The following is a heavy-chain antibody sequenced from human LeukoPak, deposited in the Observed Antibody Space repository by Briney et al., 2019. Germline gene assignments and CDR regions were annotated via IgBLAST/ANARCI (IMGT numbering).Heavy chain of an antibody. J-gene: IGHJ1*01. D-gene: IGHD2-21*01. CDR3: ARDSSEFRSLIPH. CDR1: GYTFTSYG. CDR2: IIPLFGTA. V-gene: IGHV1-69*13. Sequence: EASVKVFCKASGYTFTSYGISWVRQAPGQGLEWMGGIIPLFGTANYAQKFQGRVTITADESTSTAYMEMSSLRSEDTAVYYCARDSSEFRSLIPHWGQGTLVTVSS.